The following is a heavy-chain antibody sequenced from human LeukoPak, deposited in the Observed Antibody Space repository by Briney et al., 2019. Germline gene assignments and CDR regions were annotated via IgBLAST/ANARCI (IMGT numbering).Heavy chain of an antibody. D-gene: IGHD4-23*01. CDR3: TRESGNSVFGVSLS. J-gene: IGHJ5*02. Sequence: PGGSLRLSCAASGFTFSIYSMKWVRQAPGKGLEWVSSSSNSGRYIYYADSVKGRFTISRDNAKNSLYLQMNSLRAEDTAVYYCTRESGNSVFGVSLSWGQGTLVTVSS. CDR1: GFTFSIYS. V-gene: IGHV3-21*01. CDR2: SSNSGRYI.